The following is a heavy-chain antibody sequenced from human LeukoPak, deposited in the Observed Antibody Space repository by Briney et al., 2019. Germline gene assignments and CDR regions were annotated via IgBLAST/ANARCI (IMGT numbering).Heavy chain of an antibody. D-gene: IGHD3-22*01. CDR2: IYSGGST. V-gene: IGHV3-53*05. Sequence: SGGSLRLSCAASGFTVSSNYMSWVRQAPGKGLEWVSVIYSGGSTYYADSVKGRFTISRDNSKNTLYLQMNSLRAEDTAVYYCAKARATGYYYDSSGYAPIDYWGQGTLVTVSS. CDR1: GFTVSSNY. CDR3: AKARATGYYYDSSGYAPIDY. J-gene: IGHJ4*02.